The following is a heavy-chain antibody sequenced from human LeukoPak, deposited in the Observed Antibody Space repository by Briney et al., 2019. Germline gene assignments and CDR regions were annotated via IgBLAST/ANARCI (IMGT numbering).Heavy chain of an antibody. CDR2: IKQDGSEK. D-gene: IGHD1-26*01. CDR1: GFTFSSYW. Sequence: PGGSLRLSCAASGFTFSSYWMSWVRQAPGKRLEWVANIKQDGSEKYYVDSVKGRFTISRDNAKNSLYLQMNSLRAEDTAVYYCARFGRELPFDYWGQGTLVTVSS. J-gene: IGHJ4*02. CDR3: ARFGRELPFDY. V-gene: IGHV3-7*01.